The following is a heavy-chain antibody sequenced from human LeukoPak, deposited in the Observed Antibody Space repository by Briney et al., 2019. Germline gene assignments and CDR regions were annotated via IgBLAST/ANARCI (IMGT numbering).Heavy chain of an antibody. CDR3: VRVPPGTTIYAY. CDR1: GYTFIGYY. D-gene: IGHD1-14*01. CDR2: MNPNNSDI. Sequence: ASVKVSCKASGYTFIGYYMHWVRQAPGQGLEWVGWMNPNNSDIGYAQKFQGRVTMTRNTSIGTAYMELSSLRSEDTAIYYCVRVPPGTTIYAYWGQGTLVTVSS. V-gene: IGHV1-8*02. J-gene: IGHJ4*02.